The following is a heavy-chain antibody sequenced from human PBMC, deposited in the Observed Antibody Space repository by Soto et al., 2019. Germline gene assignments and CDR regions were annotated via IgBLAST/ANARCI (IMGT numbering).Heavy chain of an antibody. CDR3: AREKGHYDFWSGYYRNWFDP. CDR2: INPNSGGT. D-gene: IGHD3-3*01. V-gene: IGHV1-2*02. Sequence: GASVKVSCKASGYTFTGYYMHWVRQAPGQGLEWMGWINPNSGGTNYAQKFQGRVTMTRDTSISTAYMELSRLRSDDTAAYYCAREKGHYDFWSGYYRNWFDPWGQGTLVTVSS. CDR1: GYTFTGYY. J-gene: IGHJ5*02.